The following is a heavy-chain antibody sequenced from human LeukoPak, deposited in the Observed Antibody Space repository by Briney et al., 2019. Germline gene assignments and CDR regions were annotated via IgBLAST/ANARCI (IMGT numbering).Heavy chain of an antibody. J-gene: IGHJ4*02. CDR2: INPNSGGT. CDR1: GYTFTVYY. CDR3: ARDSRPAGVVVTAILGY. V-gene: IGHV1-2*02. D-gene: IGHD2-21*02. Sequence: ASVKVSCKASGYTFTVYYMHWVRQAPGQGLERMGWINPNSGGTNYAQKFQGRVTMTRDTSISTAYMELSRLRSDDTAVYYCARDSRPAGVVVTAILGYWGQGTLVTVSS.